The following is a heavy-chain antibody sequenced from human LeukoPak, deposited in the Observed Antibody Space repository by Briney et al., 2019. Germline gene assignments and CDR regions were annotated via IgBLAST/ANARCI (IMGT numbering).Heavy chain of an antibody. CDR2: IYSGGST. Sequence: PGGSLRLSCAASGFTVSSNYMSWVRQVPGKGLEWVSVIYSGGSTYYADSVKGRFTISRDNSKNTLYLQMNSLRAEDTAVYYCARERRGLKVAGNDYWGQGTLVTVSS. CDR1: GFTVSSNY. J-gene: IGHJ4*02. V-gene: IGHV3-53*01. D-gene: IGHD6-19*01. CDR3: ARERRGLKVAGNDY.